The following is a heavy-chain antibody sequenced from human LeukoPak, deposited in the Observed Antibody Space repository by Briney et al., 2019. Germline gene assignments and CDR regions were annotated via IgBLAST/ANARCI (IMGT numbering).Heavy chain of an antibody. J-gene: IGHJ6*02. CDR2: MNTYNGHT. V-gene: IGHV1-18*01. Sequence: ASVKVSCKASGYTFTTYGVTWVRQAPGQGFEWMGWMNTYNGHTDYAPKLQGRVTMTTDTSTNTAYMDLRSLRFDDTAVYYCARDHCTSSGCYEYYYYGLDVWGQGTTVTVSS. CDR3: ARDHCTSSGCYEYYYYGLDV. CDR1: GYTFTTYG. D-gene: IGHD2-2*01.